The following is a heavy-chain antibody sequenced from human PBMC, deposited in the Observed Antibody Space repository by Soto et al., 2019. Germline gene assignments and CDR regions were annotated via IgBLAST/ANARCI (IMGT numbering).Heavy chain of an antibody. Sequence: GESLKISCKGSGYSFTSYWIGWVRQMPGKGLEWMGIIYPGDSDTRYSPSFQGQVTISADKSISTAYLQWSSLKASDTAMYYCARLYYDFWSGYPFPRGYYYYMDVWGKGTTVTVSS. CDR2: IYPGDSDT. V-gene: IGHV5-51*01. CDR1: GYSFTSYW. D-gene: IGHD3-3*01. J-gene: IGHJ6*03. CDR3: ARLYYDFWSGYPFPRGYYYYMDV.